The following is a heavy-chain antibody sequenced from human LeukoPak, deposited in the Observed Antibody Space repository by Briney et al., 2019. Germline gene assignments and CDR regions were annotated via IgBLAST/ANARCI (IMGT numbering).Heavy chain of an antibody. Sequence: PGGSLRLSCAPSGFSFSTSGMHWVRQAPGKGLEWVGFLQNDGSEKYFADSVKGRFTISRDNSKNTLYLQMNSLRAEDTAVYYCATESSRIAIGTLDFWGQGTLVTVSS. V-gene: IGHV3-30*02. J-gene: IGHJ4*02. CDR1: GFSFSTSG. CDR3: ATESSRIAIGTLDF. CDR2: LQNDGSEK. D-gene: IGHD6-13*01.